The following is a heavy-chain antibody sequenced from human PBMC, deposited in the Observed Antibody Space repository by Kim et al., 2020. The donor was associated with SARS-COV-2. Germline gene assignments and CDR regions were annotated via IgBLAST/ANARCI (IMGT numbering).Heavy chain of an antibody. J-gene: IGHJ6*02. CDR2: GTT. CDR3: AGRGARQLDD. D-gene: IGHD3-10*01. V-gene: IGHV1-46*01. Sequence: GTTTYEQKFQGRVTMASDTSTSTVYMELATLRSEDTAVYFCAGRGARQLDDWGQGTTVTVSS.